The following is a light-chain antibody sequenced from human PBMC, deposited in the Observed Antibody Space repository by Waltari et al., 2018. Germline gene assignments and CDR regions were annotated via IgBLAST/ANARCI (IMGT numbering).Light chain of an antibody. CDR1: TSDVGGYNS. CDR3: CSYAGVHTFWL. CDR2: DVN. J-gene: IGLJ3*02. V-gene: IGLV2-11*01. Sequence: QSALTQPPSVSGSPEQSVTISCTGSTSDVGGYNSVSWYQQHPGKAPKPIIFDVNQRPSGVPDRLSGSKSGNTASLTISGLRPEDEADYHCCSYAGVHTFWLFGGGTKLTVL.